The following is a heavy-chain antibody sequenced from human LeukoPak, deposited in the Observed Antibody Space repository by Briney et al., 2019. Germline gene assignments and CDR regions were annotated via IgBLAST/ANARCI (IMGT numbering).Heavy chain of an antibody. V-gene: IGHV5-51*01. D-gene: IGHD5-18*01. Sequence: GESLKISCKGSGYSFTSYWIGWVRQMPGKGLEWMGIIYPGDSDTRYSPSFQGQVTISADKSISAAYLQWSSLKASDTAMYYCARLGVAVGYVEYSYLNRGFDYWGQGTLVTVSS. CDR3: ARLGVAVGYVEYSYLNRGFDY. J-gene: IGHJ4*02. CDR1: GYSFTSYW. CDR2: IYPGDSDT.